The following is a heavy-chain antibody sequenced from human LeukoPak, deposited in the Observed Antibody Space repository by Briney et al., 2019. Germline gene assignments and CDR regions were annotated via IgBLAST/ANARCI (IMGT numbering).Heavy chain of an antibody. CDR2: INPSGGST. CDR3: AKDRYGDYVYYAMDV. V-gene: IGHV1-46*01. Sequence: ASVKVSCKASGYTFTSYYMHWVRQAPGQGLEWMGIINPSGGSTSYAQKFQGRVTMTRDTSINTAYMQLSGLTSDDTAVYYCAKDRYGDYVYYAMDVWGKGTTVTVSS. J-gene: IGHJ6*04. CDR1: GYTFTSYY. D-gene: IGHD4-17*01.